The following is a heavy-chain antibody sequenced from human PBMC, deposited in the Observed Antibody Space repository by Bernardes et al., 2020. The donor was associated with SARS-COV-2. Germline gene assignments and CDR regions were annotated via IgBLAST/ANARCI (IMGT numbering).Heavy chain of an antibody. CDR3: ASSWNGDYSFGVDL. J-gene: IGHJ6*02. CDR1: GFTFNNYA. CDR2: ISNRSSTV. V-gene: IGHV3-48*02. D-gene: IGHD1-1*01. Sequence: GGSLRLSCAASGFTFNNYAMHWVRQAPGKGLEWVSYISNRSSTVYYADSVKGRFTISRDHAKNLLYLQMNSRGDEDRAVYYCASSWNGDYSFGVDLWGPGSSVTVSS.